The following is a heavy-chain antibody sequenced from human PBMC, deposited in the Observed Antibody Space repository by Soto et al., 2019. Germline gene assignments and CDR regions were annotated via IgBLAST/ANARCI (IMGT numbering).Heavy chain of an antibody. D-gene: IGHD2-2*01. CDR1: GGSISSGGYY. CDR3: ARDVVPARYVMDV. CDR2: IYYSGST. J-gene: IGHJ6*02. V-gene: IGHV4-31*03. Sequence: SETLSLTCTVSGGSISSGGYYWSWIRQHPGKGLEWIGYIYYSGSTYYNPSLKSRVTISVDTSKNQFSLKLSSVTAADTAVYYCARDVVPARYVMDVWGQGTTVTVSS.